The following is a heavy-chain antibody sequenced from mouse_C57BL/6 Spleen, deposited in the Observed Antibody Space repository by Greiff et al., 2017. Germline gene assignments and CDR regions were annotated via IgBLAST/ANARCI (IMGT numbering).Heavy chain of an antibody. J-gene: IGHJ3*01. CDR2: ISDGCSYT. CDR1: GFTFRSHA. Sequence: EVQRAESGGGLLKAGGSLKLSCAAFGFTFRSHAMSWVCPTPEKRPEWVASISDGCSYTYYPDNVKGRFTISRDNTKNNLYLQMGHLKSEDTALYYCARDGGPYWGQGTLVTVSA. CDR3: ARDGGPY. V-gene: IGHV5-4*01.